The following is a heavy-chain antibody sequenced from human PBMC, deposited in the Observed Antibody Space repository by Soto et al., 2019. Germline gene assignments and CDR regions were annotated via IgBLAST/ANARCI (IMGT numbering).Heavy chain of an antibody. CDR3: ARDGNYYYDSTMRAFDI. D-gene: IGHD3-22*01. J-gene: IGHJ3*02. Sequence: SETLSLTCTVSGGSISSGGYYWSWIRQHPGKGLEWIGYIYYSGSTYYNPSLKSRVTISVDTSKNQFSLKLSSVTAADTAVYYCARDGNYYYDSTMRAFDIWGQGTMVTVS. CDR1: GGSISSGGYY. V-gene: IGHV4-31*03. CDR2: IYYSGST.